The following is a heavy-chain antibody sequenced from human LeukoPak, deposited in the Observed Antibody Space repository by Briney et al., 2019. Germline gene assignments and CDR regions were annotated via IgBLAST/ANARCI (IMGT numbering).Heavy chain of an antibody. V-gene: IGHV4-59*01. D-gene: IGHD3-3*01. J-gene: IGHJ3*02. CDR1: GGSISSYY. CDR3: ARRSGYDFWSGYYGFAFDI. Sequence: SETLSLTCTVSGGSISSYYWSWIRQPPGKGLEWIGYIYYSGSTNYNPSLKSRVTISVDTSKNQFSLKLSSVTAADTAVYYCARRSGYDFWSGYYGFAFDIWGQGTMVTVSS. CDR2: IYYSGST.